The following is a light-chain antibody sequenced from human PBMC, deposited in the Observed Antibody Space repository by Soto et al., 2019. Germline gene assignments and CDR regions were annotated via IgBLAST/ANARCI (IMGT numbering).Light chain of an antibody. V-gene: IGLV1-40*01. J-gene: IGLJ1*01. CDR2: DDN. CDR1: SSNIGAGYD. CDR3: QSYDSSLSGYV. Sequence: QSVLTQPPSVSGAPGQRVTISCTGSSSNIGAGYDLHWYQQLPGTAPRLLIYDDNNRPSGVPDRFSGSKSGTSAPLAITGLQAEDEADYYCQSYDSSLSGYVFGTGTKVTVL.